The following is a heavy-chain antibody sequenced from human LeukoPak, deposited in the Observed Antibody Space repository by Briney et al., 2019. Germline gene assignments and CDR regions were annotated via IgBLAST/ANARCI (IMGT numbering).Heavy chain of an antibody. V-gene: IGHV4-4*07. J-gene: IGHJ4*02. D-gene: IGHD4-17*01. CDR1: GGSISSYY. CDR3: ARMGNPATVTADY. Sequence: SETLSLTCTVSGGSISSYYWSWIRQPAGKGLEWIGRIYTSGSTNYNPSLKSRVTMSVDTSKKQFYLKMNSVTAADTAVYYCARMGNPATVTADYWGQGTLVTVSS. CDR2: IYTSGST.